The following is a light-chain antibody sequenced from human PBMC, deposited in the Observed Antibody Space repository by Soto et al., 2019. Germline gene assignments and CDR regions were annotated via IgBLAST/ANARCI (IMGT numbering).Light chain of an antibody. V-gene: IGKV3-11*01. J-gene: IGKJ5*01. CDR3: QQRSDSIT. CDR2: DAS. CDR1: QSVGSN. Sequence: ESVLTQSPGTLSLSPGESTTLAGRASQSVGSNLAWYQQKPGQTPRLLIYDASTRAPGIPARFSGRGSGADFTLPISNLEPEDFAVYYCQQRSDSITLAQRTRLEIK.